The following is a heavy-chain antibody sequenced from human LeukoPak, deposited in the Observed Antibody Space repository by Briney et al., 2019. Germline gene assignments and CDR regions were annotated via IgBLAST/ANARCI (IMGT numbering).Heavy chain of an antibody. CDR3: ARADWDTAMIDY. D-gene: IGHD5-18*01. J-gene: IGHJ4*02. Sequence: GGSLRLAWAAAGFTVDDYGMGWGRQAAGNGLGWGSGINVNGGSTVYADSVKGRFTISRDNAKNSLYLQMNSLTAEDTAVYYCARADWDTAMIDYWGQATLVTVSS. CDR1: GFTVDDYG. V-gene: IGHV3-20*04. CDR2: INVNGGST.